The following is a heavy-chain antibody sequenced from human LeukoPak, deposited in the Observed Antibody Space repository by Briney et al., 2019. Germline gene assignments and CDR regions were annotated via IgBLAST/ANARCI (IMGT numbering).Heavy chain of an antibody. CDR1: GFTFSSYG. Sequence: GGSLRLSCAASGFTFSSYGMHWVRQAPGKGLEWVAVISYDGSNKYYADSVKGRFTISRDNSKNTLYVQMNSLRAEDTAVYYCTTSTANHDVWGQGTLVTVSS. D-gene: IGHD2/OR15-2a*01. J-gene: IGHJ4*02. CDR2: ISYDGSNK. CDR3: TTSTANHDV. V-gene: IGHV3-30*03.